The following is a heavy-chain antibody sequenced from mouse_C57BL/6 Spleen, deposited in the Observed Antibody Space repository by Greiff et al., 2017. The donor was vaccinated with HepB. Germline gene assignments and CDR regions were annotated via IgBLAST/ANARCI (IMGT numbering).Heavy chain of an antibody. J-gene: IGHJ3*01. CDR1: GYTFTSYW. CDR2: IDPSDSET. CDR3: ARAQATWFAY. Sequence: QVQLKQPGAELVRPGSSVKLSCKASGYTFTSYWMHWVKQRPIQGLEWIGNIDPSDSETHYNQKFKDKATLTVDKSSSTAYMQLSSLTSEDSAVYYCARAQATWFAYWGQGTLVTVSA. D-gene: IGHD3-2*02. V-gene: IGHV1-52*01.